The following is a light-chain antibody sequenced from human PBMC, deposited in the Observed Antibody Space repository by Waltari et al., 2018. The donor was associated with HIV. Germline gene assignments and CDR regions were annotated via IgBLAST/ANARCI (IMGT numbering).Light chain of an antibody. J-gene: IGLJ3*02. CDR2: STN. V-gene: IGLV8-61*01. CDR1: SGAVSTSYY. CDR3: VLYMGSGIWV. Sequence: QTVVTQEPSFSVSPGGTVTLTCGLSSGAVSTSYYPSWYQQTHGQAPRTLIISTNTRSSVCPDRFSCSILGNKAALTITGAQADDESDYYCVLYMGSGIWVFGGGTKLTVL.